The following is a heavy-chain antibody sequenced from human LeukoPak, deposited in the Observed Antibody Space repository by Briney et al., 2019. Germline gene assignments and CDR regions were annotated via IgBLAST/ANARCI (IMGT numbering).Heavy chain of an antibody. CDR3: SRVSHGSGTGKNGY. CDR2: IWYDGSNK. CDR1: GFTFSSYG. D-gene: IGHD3-10*01. Sequence: GGSLRLSCAASGFTFSSYGMHWVRQAPGKGLERVAVIWYDGSNKYYADSVKGRFTISRDNSKNTLYLQMNSLRAEDTAVYYCSRVSHGSGTGKNGYWGQGTRVTVSS. J-gene: IGHJ4*02. V-gene: IGHV3-33*01.